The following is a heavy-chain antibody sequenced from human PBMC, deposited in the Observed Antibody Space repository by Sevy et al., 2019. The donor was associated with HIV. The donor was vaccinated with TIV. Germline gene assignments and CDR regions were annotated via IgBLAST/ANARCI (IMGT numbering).Heavy chain of an antibody. D-gene: IGHD4-4*01. V-gene: IGHV4-4*07. CDR2: IYTSGST. Sequence: SETLSLTCTVSGGSISSYYWSWIRQPAGKGLEWIGRIYTSGSTNYNPSLKSRVTMSVDMSKNQFSLKLSSVTAADTAVYYCARDSMTTVTTEYYFDYWGQGTLVTVSS. J-gene: IGHJ4*02. CDR3: ARDSMTTVTTEYYFDY. CDR1: GGSISSYY.